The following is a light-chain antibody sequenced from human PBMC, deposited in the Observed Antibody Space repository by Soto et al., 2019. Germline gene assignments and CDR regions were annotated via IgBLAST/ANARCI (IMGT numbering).Light chain of an antibody. J-gene: IGKJ4*01. CDR3: QQRSNWPRA. V-gene: IGKV3-15*01. CDR1: QNVNSN. CDR2: GAS. Sequence: EIVMTQSPASLSVSPGERATLSCRASQNVNSNLAWYQQKPGQAPRFLIYGASTRATGIPARFSGSGSGTEFTLTISSLEPEDFAVYYCQQRSNWPRAFGGGTKVDIK.